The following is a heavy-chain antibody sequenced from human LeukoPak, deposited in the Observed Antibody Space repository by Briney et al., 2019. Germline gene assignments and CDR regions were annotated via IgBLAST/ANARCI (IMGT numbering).Heavy chain of an antibody. D-gene: IGHD6-19*01. CDR1: GGSISSNDYY. J-gene: IGHJ4*02. Sequence: PSETLSLTCTVSGGSISSNDYYWGWVRQPPGKGLEWIGSIHYGGNTYYNPSLESRVTISVDTSKNQFSLKLTYVTDADTAVYYCARLLISVADLDSWGQGNLVTVSS. CDR3: ARLLISVADLDS. CDR2: IHYGGNT. V-gene: IGHV4-39*01.